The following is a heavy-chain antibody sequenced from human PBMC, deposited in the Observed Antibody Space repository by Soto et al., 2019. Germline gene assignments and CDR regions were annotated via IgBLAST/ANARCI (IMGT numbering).Heavy chain of an antibody. V-gene: IGHV3-23*01. CDR2: ISGSGGSS. Sequence: EVQLLESGGGLIQPGGSLRLSCSASGFSFNSYAMMWVRQAPGKGLEWVSVISGSGGSSYFADSAKGRFTISRDNSKNMLYLEMNSLRAEDTARYFCAKGSIEYSASVDYWGQGTLFIVSS. CDR3: AKGSIEYSASVDY. CDR1: GFSFNSYA. J-gene: IGHJ4*02. D-gene: IGHD5-12*01.